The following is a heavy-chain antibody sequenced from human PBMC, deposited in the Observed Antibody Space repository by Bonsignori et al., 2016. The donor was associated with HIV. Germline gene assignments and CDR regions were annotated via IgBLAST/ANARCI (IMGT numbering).Heavy chain of an antibody. CDR1: GGSFSGYY. Sequence: SETLSLTCAVYGGSFSGYYWSWIRQPPGKGLEWIGEINHSGSTNYNPSLKSRVTISVDTSKNQFSLKLSSVTAADTAVYYCARGYPPMSSTSLNWFDPWGQGTLVTVSS. CDR2: INHSGST. CDR3: ARGYPPMSSTSLNWFDP. J-gene: IGHJ5*02. D-gene: IGHD2-2*01. V-gene: IGHV4-34*01.